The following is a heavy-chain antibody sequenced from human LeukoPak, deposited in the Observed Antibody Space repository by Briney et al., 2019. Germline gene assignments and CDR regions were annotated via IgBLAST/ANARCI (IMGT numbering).Heavy chain of an antibody. CDR2: IYTSGST. J-gene: IGHJ4*02. CDR3: ARENYGSGSSYFDY. Sequence: SETLSLTCTVSGGSISSYYWSWIRQPAGKGLEWIGRIYTSGSTNYNPSLKSRVTMSVDTSKNQFSLKLSSVTAADTAVYYCARENYGSGSSYFDYWGQGTLVTVSS. D-gene: IGHD3-10*01. CDR1: GGSISSYY. V-gene: IGHV4-4*07.